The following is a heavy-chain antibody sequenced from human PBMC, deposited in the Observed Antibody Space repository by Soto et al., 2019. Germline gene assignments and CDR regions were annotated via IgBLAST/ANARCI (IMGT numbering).Heavy chain of an antibody. CDR2: ISYDGSNK. V-gene: IGHV3-30*18. CDR3: AKPPPGGFYYYYGMDV. CDR1: GFTFSSYG. J-gene: IGHJ6*01. D-gene: IGHD3-16*01. Sequence: QVQLVESGGGVVQPGRSLRLSCAASGFTFSSYGMHWVRQAPGKGLEWVAVISYDGSNKYYADSVKGRFTISRDNSKNTLYLQMNSLRAEDTAVYYCAKPPPGGFYYYYGMDVW.